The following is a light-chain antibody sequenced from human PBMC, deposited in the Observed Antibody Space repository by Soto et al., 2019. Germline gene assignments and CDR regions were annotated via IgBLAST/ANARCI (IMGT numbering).Light chain of an antibody. CDR2: RNN. CDR3: AAWDDSLSGL. V-gene: IGLV1-47*01. CDR1: SSNIGSNY. Sequence: QSVLTQSPSASGTPGQRVTISCSGSSSNIGSNYVYWYQQLPGTAPKLLIYRNNPRPSGVPDRFSGSKSGTSASLAISGLRSEDEADYYCAAWDDSLSGLFGGGTKVTVL. J-gene: IGLJ2*01.